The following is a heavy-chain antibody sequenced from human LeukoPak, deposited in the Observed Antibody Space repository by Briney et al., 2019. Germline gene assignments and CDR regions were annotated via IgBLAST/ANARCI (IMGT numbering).Heavy chain of an antibody. CDR1: GFTFSSYA. D-gene: IGHD3-10*01. CDR3: AKDLPPYYYGSGSYYPTYTFDY. Sequence: GGSLRLSCAASGFTFSSYAMSWVRQAPGKGLEWVSAISGSGGSTYYADSVKGRFTIFRDNSKNTLYLQMNSLRAEDTAVYYCAKDLPPYYYGSGSYYPTYTFDYWGQGTLVTVSS. J-gene: IGHJ4*02. CDR2: ISGSGGST. V-gene: IGHV3-23*01.